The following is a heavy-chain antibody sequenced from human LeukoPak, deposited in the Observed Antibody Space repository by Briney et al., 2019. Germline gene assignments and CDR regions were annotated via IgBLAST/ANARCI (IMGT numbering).Heavy chain of an antibody. CDR1: GDSISSGDYY. D-gene: IGHD3-22*01. CDR3: ARRDDSSGYHKIFDY. CDR2: ISSSGST. J-gene: IGHJ4*02. V-gene: IGHV4-61*02. Sequence: SQTLSLTCTVSGDSISSGDYYWSWIRQPAGKGLEWIGRISSSGSTYYNPSLKSRVTISIDTSKNQFYLKLSSLTAADTAVYYCARRDDSSGYHKIFDYWGPGTLVTVSS.